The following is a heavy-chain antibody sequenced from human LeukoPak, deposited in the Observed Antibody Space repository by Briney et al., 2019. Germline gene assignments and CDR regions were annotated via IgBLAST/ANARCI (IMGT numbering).Heavy chain of an antibody. CDR3: ARDFPQNMGDQLLFLDP. CDR2: INPDSGGT. Sequence: GASVKVSCKASGYTFTGYYMHWVRQAPGQGLEWMGWINPDSGGTNYAQKFQDRVTMTRDTSITTVCMELSRLRSDDTAVYYCARDFPQNMGDQLLFLDPWGQGTLVTVSS. D-gene: IGHD2-2*01. V-gene: IGHV1-2*02. CDR1: GYTFTGYY. J-gene: IGHJ5*02.